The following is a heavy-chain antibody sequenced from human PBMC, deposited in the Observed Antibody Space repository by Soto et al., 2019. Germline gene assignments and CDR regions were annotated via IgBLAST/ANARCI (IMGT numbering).Heavy chain of an antibody. J-gene: IGHJ4*02. V-gene: IGHV6-1*01. CDR3: ARGVAGTGFDL. Sequence: SQTLSLTCAISGDSVSSNTAAWNWIRSSPSRGLEWLGRTYYRSNWRHDYAVSVKSRITVNPDTSKNHFSLQLSSVTPDDTAVYYCARGVAGTGFDLWGQGTLVTVSS. D-gene: IGHD6-19*01. CDR1: GDSVSSNTAA. CDR2: TYYRSNWRH.